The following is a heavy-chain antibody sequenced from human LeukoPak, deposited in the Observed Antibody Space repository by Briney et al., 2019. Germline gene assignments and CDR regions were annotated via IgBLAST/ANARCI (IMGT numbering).Heavy chain of an antibody. CDR2: IRSKAYGGTT. D-gene: IGHD6-13*01. J-gene: IGHJ5*02. CDR3: TRVCSSSWWTWVSDNWFGP. V-gene: IGHV3-49*04. Sequence: GGSLRLSCTASGFTFGDYAMSWVRQAPGKGLEWVGFIRSKAYGGTTEYAASVKGRFTISRDDSKSIAYLQMNSLKTEDTAVYYCTRVCSSSWWTWVSDNWFGPWGQGTLVTVSS. CDR1: GFTFGDYA.